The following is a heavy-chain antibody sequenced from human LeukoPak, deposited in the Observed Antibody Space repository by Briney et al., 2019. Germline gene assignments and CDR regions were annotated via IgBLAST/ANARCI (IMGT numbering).Heavy chain of an antibody. J-gene: IGHJ5*02. CDR2: ISRSSSFT. CDR1: GFTFSDYY. V-gene: IGHV3-11*06. Sequence: GGSLRLSYAASGFTFSDYYMSWIRQAPGKGLDWVSYISRSSSFTSYADPVRGRFTIARDNAKKSLYLQMNSLRVEDTAVYYCVRDWYCSGGSCDAGNWFDPWGQGTLVTVSS. D-gene: IGHD2-15*01. CDR3: VRDWYCSGGSCDAGNWFDP.